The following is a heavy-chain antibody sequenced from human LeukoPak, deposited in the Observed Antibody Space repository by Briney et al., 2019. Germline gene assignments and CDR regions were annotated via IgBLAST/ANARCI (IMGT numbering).Heavy chain of an antibody. CDR1: GGSMSSHY. V-gene: IGHV4-59*11. D-gene: IGHD3-9*01. CDR3: ARGLTIYDILTAYYTFPYFDY. CDR2: IHYSGST. J-gene: IGHJ4*02. Sequence: SETLSLTCSLSGGSMSSHYWSWIRQPPGKGLEWIGYIHYSGSTNYNPSLKSRVTISVDTSKNQFSLNLSSVTAADTAVYYCARGLTIYDILTAYYTFPYFDYWGQGTLVTVSS.